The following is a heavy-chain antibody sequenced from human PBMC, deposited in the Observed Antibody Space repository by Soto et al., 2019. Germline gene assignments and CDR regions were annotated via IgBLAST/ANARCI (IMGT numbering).Heavy chain of an antibody. D-gene: IGHD6-13*01. J-gene: IGHJ3*02. V-gene: IGHV1-69*06. Sequence: SVKGSCKASGGTFSSYAISWVRQAPVQGLEWMGGIIPIFGTANYAQKFQGRVTITADKSTSTAHMELRSLRSEDTAVYYCARVAGSSSWYRGAFDIWGQGTMVTVSS. CDR3: ARVAGSSSWYRGAFDI. CDR1: GGTFSSYA. CDR2: IIPIFGTA.